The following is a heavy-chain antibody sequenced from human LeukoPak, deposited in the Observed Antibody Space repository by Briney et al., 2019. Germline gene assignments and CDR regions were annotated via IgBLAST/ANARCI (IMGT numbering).Heavy chain of an antibody. J-gene: IGHJ4*02. Sequence: GGSLRLSCTASGFTFSTYWMHWVRQAPGKGLVWVSRINSDGSSTSYADSVKGRFTISRDNAKNTLYLQMNSLRAEDTAVYYCAREGVDTAFDYWGQGTLVTVSS. CDR2: INSDGSST. CDR1: GFTFSTYW. D-gene: IGHD5-18*01. CDR3: AREGVDTAFDY. V-gene: IGHV3-74*01.